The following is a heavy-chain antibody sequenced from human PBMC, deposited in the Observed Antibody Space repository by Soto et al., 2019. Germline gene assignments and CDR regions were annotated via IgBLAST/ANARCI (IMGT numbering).Heavy chain of an antibody. V-gene: IGHV3-64*01. J-gene: IGHJ4*02. D-gene: IGHD3-10*01. CDR2: ISSNGGST. Sequence: PGGSLRLSCAASGFTFSSYAMHWVRQAPGKGLEYVSAISSNGGSTYYANSVKGRFTISRDNSKNTLYLQMGSLRAEDMAVYYFVRDPPGSGSRHWSYYFDYWGQGTLVTVSS. CDR3: VRDPPGSGSRHWSYYFDY. CDR1: GFTFSSYA.